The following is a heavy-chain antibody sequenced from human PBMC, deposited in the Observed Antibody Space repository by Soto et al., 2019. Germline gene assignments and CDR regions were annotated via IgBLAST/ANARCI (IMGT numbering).Heavy chain of an antibody. Sequence: VSVRLSSPGSAFPPSGHSMSWVRQAPGKGREWVSATSGSGRSTYSADAVQGRLTISRDNPKNTLYLQTNSLRAEDTDVYYCAKGTAMDPVYYYGIDVWGQGTTVTVSS. D-gene: IGHD5-18*01. V-gene: IGHV3-23*01. CDR3: AKGTAMDPVYYYGIDV. CDR1: AFPPSGHS. J-gene: IGHJ6*02. CDR2: TSGSGRST.